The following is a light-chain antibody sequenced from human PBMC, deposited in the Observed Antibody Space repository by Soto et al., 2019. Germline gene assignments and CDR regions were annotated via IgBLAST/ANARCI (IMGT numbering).Light chain of an antibody. CDR1: QSISSW. Sequence: DIQMTQSPSTLSASVGDRVTITCRASQSISSWLAWYQQKPGKAPKLLIFQASSLKSGVPSRFSGSGSATEYTFTISSLQPDDFATYYCEDYSSSSGLTFGGGTKVEIK. J-gene: IGKJ4*01. V-gene: IGKV1-5*03. CDR3: EDYSSSSGLT. CDR2: QAS.